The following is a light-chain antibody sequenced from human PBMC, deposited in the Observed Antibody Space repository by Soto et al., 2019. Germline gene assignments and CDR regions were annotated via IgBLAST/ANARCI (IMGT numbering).Light chain of an antibody. Sequence: EVVMTQSPATLSVSPGGRATLSCRASHSVGTNLAWYQQTRGQAHRPLIYGASNRATGVPARVSGSVSGTEFTLTISSLQSEDFAVYYCQQYNDWPPAFGQGTNVDIK. CDR2: GAS. J-gene: IGKJ1*01. CDR1: HSVGTN. V-gene: IGKV3-15*01. CDR3: QQYNDWPPA.